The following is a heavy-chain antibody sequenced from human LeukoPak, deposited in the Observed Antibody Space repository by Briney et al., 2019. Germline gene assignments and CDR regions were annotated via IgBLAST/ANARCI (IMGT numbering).Heavy chain of an antibody. Sequence: NTSETLSLTCTVSGGSISSYYWSWIRQPPGKGLEWIGYIYYSGSTNYNPSLKSRVTISVDTSKNQFSLKLSSVTAADTAVYYCARSNPPRVATRSQDYYYYGMDVWGQGTTVTVSS. CDR3: ARSNPPRVATRSQDYYYYGMDV. CDR1: GGSISSYY. V-gene: IGHV4-59*01. D-gene: IGHD5-12*01. CDR2: IYYSGST. J-gene: IGHJ6*02.